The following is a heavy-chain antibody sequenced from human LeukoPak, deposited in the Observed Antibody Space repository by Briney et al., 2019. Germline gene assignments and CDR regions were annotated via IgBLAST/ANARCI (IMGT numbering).Heavy chain of an antibody. V-gene: IGHV4-34*01. Sequence: SETLSLTCAVYGGSFSGYYWSWIRRPPGKGLEWIGENNHSGSTNYNPSLKSRVTISVDTSKNQFSLKLSSVTAADTAVYYCARGAIVLMVYAIRHFDYWGQGTLVTVSS. CDR2: NNHSGST. D-gene: IGHD2-8*01. J-gene: IGHJ4*02. CDR3: ARGAIVLMVYAIRHFDY. CDR1: GGSFSGYY.